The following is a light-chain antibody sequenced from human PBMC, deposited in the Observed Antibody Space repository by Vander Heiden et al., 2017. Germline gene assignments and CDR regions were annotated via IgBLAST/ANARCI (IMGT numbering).Light chain of an antibody. V-gene: IGKV1-39*01. CDR3: QQSYSTLFT. J-gene: IGKJ3*01. Sequence: DTQMTQSPSSLSASVGDRVTITCRASQSISSYLNWYQQKPGKAPKLLIYAASSLPSGVPSRFSGSGSGTDFTLTISSLQPEDFATYYCQQSYSTLFTFGPGTKVDIK. CDR1: QSISSY. CDR2: AAS.